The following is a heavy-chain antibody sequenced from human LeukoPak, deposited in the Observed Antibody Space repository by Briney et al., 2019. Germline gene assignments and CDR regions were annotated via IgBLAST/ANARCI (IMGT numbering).Heavy chain of an antibody. Sequence: GGSLRLSCAASGITVSSHYMTWVRQAPGKGLEWVSVIDSGGSTNSADSVKGRFSVSRDNSKNTPYLQMNSLRVDDTAVYYCARTYGDYDYYYGMDVWGQGTTVTVSS. CDR1: GITVSSHY. D-gene: IGHD4-17*01. CDR3: ARTYGDYDYYYGMDV. CDR2: IDSGGST. J-gene: IGHJ6*01. V-gene: IGHV3-66*01.